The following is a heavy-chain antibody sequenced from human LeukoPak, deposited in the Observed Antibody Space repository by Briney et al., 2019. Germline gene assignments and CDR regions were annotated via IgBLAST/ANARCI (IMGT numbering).Heavy chain of an antibody. J-gene: IGHJ3*02. D-gene: IGHD3-10*01. Sequence: SQTLSLTCAISGDSVSSNSAAWNWIRQSPSRGLEWLGRTYYRSKWYNDYAVSVKSRITINPDTSKNQFSLQLNSVTPEDTAVYYCARGVLSHYYGPDAFDIWGQGTMVTVSS. CDR2: TYYRSKWYN. CDR3: ARGVLSHYYGPDAFDI. CDR1: GDSVSSNSAA. V-gene: IGHV6-1*01.